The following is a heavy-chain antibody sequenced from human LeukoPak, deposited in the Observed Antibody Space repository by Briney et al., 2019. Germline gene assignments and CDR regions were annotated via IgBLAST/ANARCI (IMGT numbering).Heavy chain of an antibody. CDR2: IIPIFGTA. V-gene: IGHV1-69*05. CDR1: GGTFSSYA. CDR3: ARDRVHTVTSHDDAFDI. D-gene: IGHD4-17*01. Sequence: SVKVSCKASGGTFSSYAISWVRQAPGQGLEWMGRIIPIFGTANYAQKFQGRVTIITDESTSTAYMELSSLRSEDTAVYYCARDRVHTVTSHDDAFDIWGQGTMVTVSS. J-gene: IGHJ3*02.